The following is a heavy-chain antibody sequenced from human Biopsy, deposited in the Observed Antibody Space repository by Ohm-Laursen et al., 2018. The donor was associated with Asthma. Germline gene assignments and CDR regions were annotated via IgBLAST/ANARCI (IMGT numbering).Heavy chain of an antibody. J-gene: IGHJ3*02. CDR1: GFVFSQCG. CDR2: ISASGNST. D-gene: IGHD5-18*01. Sequence: GTLSLTCAASGFVFSQCGMHWVRQAPGKGPERVSTISASGNSTYYGDSVKGRFTISRDNSKNTLFLHMNSLRADDTAVYYCAKGMDTFDIWGQGTLVTVSS. V-gene: IGHV3-23*01. CDR3: AKGMDTFDI.